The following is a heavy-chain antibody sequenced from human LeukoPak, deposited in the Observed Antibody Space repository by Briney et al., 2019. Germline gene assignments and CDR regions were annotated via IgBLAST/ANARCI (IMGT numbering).Heavy chain of an antibody. D-gene: IGHD5-24*01. V-gene: IGHV3-9*01. CDR2: ISWNSGSI. Sequence: PGGSLGLSCAASGFTFDDYAMHWVRQAPGKGLEWVSGISWNSGSIGYADSVKGRFAISRDNAKNSLYLQMNSLRAEDTAVYYCAKGFTMADHWGQGTLVTVSS. CDR1: GFTFDDYA. CDR3: AKGFTMADH. J-gene: IGHJ4*02.